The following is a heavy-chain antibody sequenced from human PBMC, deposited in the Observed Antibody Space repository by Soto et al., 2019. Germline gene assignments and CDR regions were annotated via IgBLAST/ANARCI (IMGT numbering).Heavy chain of an antibody. CDR2: IDTNGDT. Sequence: QVQLQESGSGLLKPSQTLSLDCSVSGDSLRRGFHHWSWIRQTPGKGLQLIGYIDTNGDTHYDPSLRNRLNMSIVTTESRFSLKVTSVTAADTAVYYCARGTVYYCPNDKCGFFFDHLGQGALVTVTS. J-gene: IGHJ4*02. V-gene: IGHV4-31*03. CDR3: ARGTVYYCPNDKCGFFFDH. CDR1: GDSLRRGFHH. D-gene: IGHD2-8*01.